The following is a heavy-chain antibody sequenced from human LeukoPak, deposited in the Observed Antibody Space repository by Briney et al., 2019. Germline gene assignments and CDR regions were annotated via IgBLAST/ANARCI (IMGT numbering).Heavy chain of an antibody. CDR2: FDPEDGET. CDR3: AVAALRGYYYMDV. Sequence: EASVKVSCKVSGYTLTELSMHWVRQAPGKGLEWMGGFDPEDGETIYAQKFQDRVTMTEDTSTDTAYMELSSLRSEDTAVYYCAVAALRGYYYMDVWGKGTTVTVSS. CDR1: GYTLTELS. V-gene: IGHV1-24*01. D-gene: IGHD6-6*01. J-gene: IGHJ6*03.